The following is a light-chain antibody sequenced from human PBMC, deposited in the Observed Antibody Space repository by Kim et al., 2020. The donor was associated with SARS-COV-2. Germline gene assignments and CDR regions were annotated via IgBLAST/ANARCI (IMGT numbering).Light chain of an antibody. J-gene: IGKJ4*01. CDR2: DAS. V-gene: IGKV3-11*01. CDR3: QQRSNWPLT. Sequence: LSPEERATLSCRASQSVRSYLAWYQQKPGQAPRLRIYDASNRATGIPARFSGSGSGTDFTLTISSLEPEDFAVYYCQQRSNWPLTFGGGTKVDIK. CDR1: QSVRSY.